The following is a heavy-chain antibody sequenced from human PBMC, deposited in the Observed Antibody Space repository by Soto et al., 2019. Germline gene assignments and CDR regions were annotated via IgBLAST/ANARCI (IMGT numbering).Heavy chain of an antibody. J-gene: IGHJ5*02. D-gene: IGHD3-10*01. CDR2: IKSKTDGGTT. V-gene: IGHV3-15*07. CDR1: GFTFSNAW. CDR3: TTGPTRGWFDP. Sequence: GGSLRLSCAASGFTFSNAWMNWVRQAPGKGLEWVGRIKSKTDGGTTDYAAPVKGRFTISRDDSKNTLYLQINSLKIEDTALYYCTTGPTRGWFDPWGQGTLVTVSS.